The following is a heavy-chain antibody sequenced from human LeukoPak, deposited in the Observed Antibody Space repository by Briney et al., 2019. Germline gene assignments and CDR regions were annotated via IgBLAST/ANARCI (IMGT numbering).Heavy chain of an antibody. CDR3: ARGHSNSPFLY. V-gene: IGHV1-46*01. D-gene: IGHD6-6*01. CDR1: GYTFTSYY. J-gene: IGHJ4*02. Sequence: ASVKVSCKASGYTFTSYYLHWVRQAPGQGLEWMGIINPSGGSTSYAQKLQDRVTMTRDTPTSTVYMELSSLRSEDTAVYYCARGHSNSPFLYWGQGTLVTVSS. CDR2: INPSGGST.